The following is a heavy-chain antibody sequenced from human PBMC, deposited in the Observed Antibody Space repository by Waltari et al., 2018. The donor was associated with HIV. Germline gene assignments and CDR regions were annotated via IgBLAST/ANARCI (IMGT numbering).Heavy chain of an antibody. V-gene: IGHV1-69*05. D-gene: IGHD3-3*01. CDR1: GGIFNSFA. CDR2: LTTFVGTT. J-gene: IGHJ4*02. CDR3: ATGTRSGLYLSPQFGPDF. Sequence: QVQVVQSGAEMAKPGSSVKVSCRTSGGIFNSFAISWVRQAPGQGLEWMGGLTTFVGTTNYAQKFQDRLNITTDESPSTAYMELNSLRSEDTAVYYCATGTRSGLYLSPQFGPDFWGQGTLVTVSS.